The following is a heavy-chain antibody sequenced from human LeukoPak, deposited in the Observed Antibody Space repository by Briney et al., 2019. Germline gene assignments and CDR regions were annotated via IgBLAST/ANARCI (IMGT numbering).Heavy chain of an antibody. CDR2: IYWNDDK. D-gene: IGHD2-15*01. Sequence: SGPSLVKPTQTLTLTCTFSGFSLSTSGVGVGWIRQPPGKALEWLALIYWNDDKRYSPSLKSRLTITKDTSRNHVVLTMTNMDPVDTATYFCAHSRYPQQGFCSGDNCLAPLDCWGQGTLVTVSS. V-gene: IGHV2-5*01. J-gene: IGHJ4*02. CDR1: GFSLSTSGVG. CDR3: AHSRYPQQGFCSGDNCLAPLDC.